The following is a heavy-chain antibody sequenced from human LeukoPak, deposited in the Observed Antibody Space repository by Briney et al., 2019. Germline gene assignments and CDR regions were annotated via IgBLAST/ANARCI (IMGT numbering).Heavy chain of an antibody. J-gene: IGHJ4*02. CDR1: GGSISSGDYY. Sequence: SETLSLTCTVSGGSISSGDYYWTWIRQPPGKDLEWIGYIYYSGSTYYNPSLKSRVTISVDTPNNQFSLKLSSVTAADTAVYYCAREMIGHHCFDYWGQGTLVTVSS. D-gene: IGHD3-16*01. CDR3: AREMIGHHCFDY. V-gene: IGHV4-30-4*01. CDR2: IYYSGST.